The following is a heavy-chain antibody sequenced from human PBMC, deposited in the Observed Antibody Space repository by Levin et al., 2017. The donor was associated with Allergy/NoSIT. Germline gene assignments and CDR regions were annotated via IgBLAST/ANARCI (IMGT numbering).Heavy chain of an antibody. D-gene: IGHD1-26*01. CDR3: VRGIVGSISAS. Sequence: GGSLRLSCAASGFTFSSYSMNWVRQAPGKGLEWVSYISSSSTTIYYADSVKGRFSISRDNAENSLYLQMNSLIDEDTALYCWVRGIVGSISASGGQGTLVTVSS. J-gene: IGHJ4*02. CDR2: ISSSSTTI. CDR1: GFTFSSYS. V-gene: IGHV3-48*02.